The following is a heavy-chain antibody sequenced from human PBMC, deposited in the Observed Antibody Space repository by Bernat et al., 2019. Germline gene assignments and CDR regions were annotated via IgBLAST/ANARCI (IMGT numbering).Heavy chain of an antibody. CDR1: GFTFSSYW. Sequence: EVQLVESGGGLVQPGGSLRLSCAASGFTFSSYWMHWVRQAPGKGLEWVSAISGSGGSTYYADSVKGRFTISRDNSKNTLYLQMNSLRAEDTAVYYCAKDALGYCTGGVCPDYWGQGTLVTVSS. CDR2: ISGSGGST. V-gene: IGHV3-23*04. D-gene: IGHD2-8*02. J-gene: IGHJ4*02. CDR3: AKDALGYCTGGVCPDY.